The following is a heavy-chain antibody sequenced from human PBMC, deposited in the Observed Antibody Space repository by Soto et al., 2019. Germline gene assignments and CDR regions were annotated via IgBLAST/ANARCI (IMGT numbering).Heavy chain of an antibody. D-gene: IGHD4-17*01. CDR3: ASHPLPDHPQPYGDYISDY. V-gene: IGHV3-30*03. Sequence: PGGSLRLSCAASGFTFSVYGMHWVRQAPGKGLEWVAVISNDGTSKYYADSVKGRFTISRDNSKNTLYLQMNSLRAEDTAVYYCASHPLPDHPQPYGDYISDYWGQGTLVTVSS. CDR2: ISNDGTSK. CDR1: GFTFSVYG. J-gene: IGHJ4*02.